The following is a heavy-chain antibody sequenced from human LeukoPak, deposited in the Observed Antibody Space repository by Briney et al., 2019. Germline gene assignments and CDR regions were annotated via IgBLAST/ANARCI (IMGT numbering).Heavy chain of an antibody. D-gene: IGHD6-19*01. CDR3: ARAGGWYGDAFDI. CDR1: GGSFSGYY. CDR2: INHSGST. J-gene: IGHJ3*02. Sequence: SETLSLTCAVYGGSFSGYYWSWIRQPPGKGLEWIGEINHSGSTNYNPSVKSRVTISVDTSKNQFSLKLTSVTAADTAVYYCARAGGWYGDAFDIWGQGTMVTVSS. V-gene: IGHV4-34*01.